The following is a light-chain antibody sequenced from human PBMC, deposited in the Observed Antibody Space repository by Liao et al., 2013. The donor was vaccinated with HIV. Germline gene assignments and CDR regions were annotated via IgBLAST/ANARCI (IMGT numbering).Light chain of an antibody. V-gene: IGLV3-21*04. CDR3: QVWDASNDHRM. CDR2: YDS. J-gene: IGLJ3*02. Sequence: SYELTQPPSVSVAPGKTARITCGGNNIGTKSVHWFQQKPGQAPVVVIYYDSDRPAGIPERFSGSNSGKMATLTISRVEAGDEADYYCQVWDASNDHRMFGGGTKLTVL. CDR1: NIGTKS.